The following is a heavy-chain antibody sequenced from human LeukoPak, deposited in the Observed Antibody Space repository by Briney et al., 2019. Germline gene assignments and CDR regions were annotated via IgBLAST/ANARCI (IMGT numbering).Heavy chain of an antibody. Sequence: GGSLRLSCAASGFTFSSYAMSWVRQAPGKGLEWVSAISGSGGSTYYADSVKGRFTISRDNSKNTLYLQMNSLRAEDTAVYYCAKDRRYSSSRGYYFDYWGQGTLVTVSS. V-gene: IGHV3-23*01. J-gene: IGHJ4*02. CDR1: GFTFSSYA. D-gene: IGHD6-13*01. CDR2: ISGSGGST. CDR3: AKDRRYSSSRGYYFDY.